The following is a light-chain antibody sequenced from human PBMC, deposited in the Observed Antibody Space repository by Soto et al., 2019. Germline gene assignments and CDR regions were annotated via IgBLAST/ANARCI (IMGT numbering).Light chain of an antibody. CDR3: CSYAGSSTSHVV. J-gene: IGLJ2*01. CDR2: EGS. Sequence: QSVLTQPASVSGSPGQSITISCTGTSSDVGSYNLVPWYQQHPGKAPKLMIYEGSKRPSGVSNRFSGSKSGNTASLTISGLQAEDEADYYCCSYAGSSTSHVVFGGGTKLTVL. V-gene: IGLV2-23*01. CDR1: SSDVGSYNL.